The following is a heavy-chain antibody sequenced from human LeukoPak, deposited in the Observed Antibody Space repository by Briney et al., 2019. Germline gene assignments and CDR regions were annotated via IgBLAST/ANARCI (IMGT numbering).Heavy chain of an antibody. CDR2: IIPILGIA. Sequence: ASVKVSCKASGGTFSSYAISWVRQAPGQGLEWMGRIIPILGIANYAQKFQGRVTITADKSTSTAYMELSSLRSEDTAVYYCARKTSSYGDDDAFDIWGQGTMVTVSS. CDR1: GGTFSSYA. J-gene: IGHJ3*02. CDR3: ARKTSSYGDDDAFDI. D-gene: IGHD4-17*01. V-gene: IGHV1-69*04.